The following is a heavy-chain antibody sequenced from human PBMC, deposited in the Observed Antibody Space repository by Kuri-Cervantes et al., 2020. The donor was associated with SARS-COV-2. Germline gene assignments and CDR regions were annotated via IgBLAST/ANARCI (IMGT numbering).Heavy chain of an antibody. CDR3: AKGKATGSF. CDR2: ISGSGGST. J-gene: IGHJ4*02. Sequence: LSLTCAASGFTFSGSAMHWVRQASGKGLEWVSAISGSGGSTYYADSVKGRFTISRDNSKNTLYLQMNSLGAEDTAVYYCAKGKATGSFWGQGTLVTVSS. V-gene: IGHV3-23*01. CDR1: GFTFSGSA.